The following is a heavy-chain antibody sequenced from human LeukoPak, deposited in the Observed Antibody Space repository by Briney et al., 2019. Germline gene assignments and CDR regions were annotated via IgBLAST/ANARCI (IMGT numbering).Heavy chain of an antibody. D-gene: IGHD3-16*01. CDR1: GFTVSSNY. Sequence: RPGGSLRLSCAASGFTVSSNYMSWVRQAPGKGLEWVASINHNGNVNYYVDSVKGRFTISRDNAKNSLYLQMSNLRAEDTAVYFCARGGGLDVWGQGATVTVSS. J-gene: IGHJ6*02. CDR2: INHNGNVN. CDR3: ARGGGLDV. V-gene: IGHV3-7*03.